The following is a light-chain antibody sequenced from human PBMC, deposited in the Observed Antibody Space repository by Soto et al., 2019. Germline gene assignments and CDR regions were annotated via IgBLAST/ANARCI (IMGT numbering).Light chain of an antibody. J-gene: IGKJ2*01. CDR1: QSVSSY. Sequence: EIVLTQSQATLSLSPGVRATLSCRASQSVSSYLAWSQQKPGQAPRLHLYDASNRATGIPARFSGSGSGTDFTIMISSLEPEDFAVYYGQQRCKWHSCGQRTKLEIK. CDR3: QQRCKWHS. V-gene: IGKV3-11*01. CDR2: DAS.